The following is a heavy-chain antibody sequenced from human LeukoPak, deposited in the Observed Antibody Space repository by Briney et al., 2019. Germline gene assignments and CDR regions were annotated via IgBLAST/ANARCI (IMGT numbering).Heavy chain of an antibody. CDR1: GGTFSSYA. CDR3: ANHAFSGSYYSDY. D-gene: IGHD1-26*01. J-gene: IGHJ4*02. CDR2: IIPIFGTA. Sequence: SVKVSCKASGGTFSSYAISWVRQAPGQGLEWMGGIIPIFGTANYAQKFQGRVTITADESTSTAYMELSSLRSEDTAVYYCANHAFSGSYYSDYWGQGTLVTVSS. V-gene: IGHV1-69*13.